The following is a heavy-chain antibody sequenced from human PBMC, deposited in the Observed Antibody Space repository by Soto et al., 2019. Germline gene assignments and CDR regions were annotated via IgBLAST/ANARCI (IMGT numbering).Heavy chain of an antibody. D-gene: IGHD2-15*01. V-gene: IGHV3-30-3*01. CDR2: ISYDGSNK. Sequence: VQLVESGGGLVKPGGSLRVSCAASGFTFSNYAMHWVRQAPGKGLEWVAVISYDGSNKYYADSVKGRFTISRDNSKNTLYLQMNSLRAEDTAVYYCARGSGGGDAFDIWGQGTMVTVSS. J-gene: IGHJ3*02. CDR3: ARGSGGGDAFDI. CDR1: GFTFSNYA.